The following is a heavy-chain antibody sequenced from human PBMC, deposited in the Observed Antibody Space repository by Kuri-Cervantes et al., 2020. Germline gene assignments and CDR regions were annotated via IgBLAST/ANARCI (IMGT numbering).Heavy chain of an antibody. CDR1: GYSISSGYY. V-gene: IGHV4-38-2*01. CDR3: ARWTGEIDSSYFDY. Sequence: SETLSLTCAVSGYSISSGYYWGWIRQPPGKGLDWIGSIYHSGSTYYNPSLKSRVTISVDTSKNQFSLKLSSVTAADTAVYYCARWTGEIDSSYFDYWGQGTLVTVSS. D-gene: IGHD3/OR15-3a*01. J-gene: IGHJ4*02. CDR2: IYHSGST.